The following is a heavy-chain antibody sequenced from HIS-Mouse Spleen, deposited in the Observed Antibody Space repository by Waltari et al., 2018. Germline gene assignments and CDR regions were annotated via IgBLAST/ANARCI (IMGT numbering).Heavy chain of an antibody. CDR1: GFTFSSYG. J-gene: IGHJ4*02. D-gene: IGHD6-19*01. Sequence: QVQLVESGGGVVQPGRSLRLSCAASGFTFSSYGMHWVRQAPGKGLELVAGISDDGSNKYYAASGKGRFTISRDNSKNTLYLQMNSLRAEDTAVYYCAKASSGWLDYWGQGTLVTVSS. CDR2: ISDDGSNK. V-gene: IGHV3-30*18. CDR3: AKASSGWLDY.